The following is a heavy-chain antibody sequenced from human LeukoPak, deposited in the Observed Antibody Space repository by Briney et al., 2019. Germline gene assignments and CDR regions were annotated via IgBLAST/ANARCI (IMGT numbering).Heavy chain of an antibody. V-gene: IGHV3-23*01. CDR1: GFLFSSYA. D-gene: IGHD2-2*01. Sequence: GGSLRLSCAASGFLFSSYAMSWVRQAPGKGLEWVSTISGSGDLTYYADSVKGRFTISRDNSKNTLYLQMNSLRAEDTAVYYCARDDAYAFDIWGQGTMVTVSS. CDR2: ISGSGDLT. CDR3: ARDDAYAFDI. J-gene: IGHJ3*02.